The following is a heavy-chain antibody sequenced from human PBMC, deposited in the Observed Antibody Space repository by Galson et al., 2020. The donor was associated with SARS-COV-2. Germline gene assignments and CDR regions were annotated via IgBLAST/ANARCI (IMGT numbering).Heavy chain of an antibody. CDR3: ARGGIAAAGRPGDAFDI. CDR1: GYTFTGYY. Sequence: ASVKVSCKASGYTFTGYYMHWVRQAPGQGLEWMGWINPNSGGTNYAQKFQGWVTMTRDTSISTAYMELSRLRSDDTAVYYCARGGIAAAGRPGDAFDIWGQGTMVTVSS. J-gene: IGHJ3*02. CDR2: INPNSGGT. V-gene: IGHV1-2*04. D-gene: IGHD6-13*01.